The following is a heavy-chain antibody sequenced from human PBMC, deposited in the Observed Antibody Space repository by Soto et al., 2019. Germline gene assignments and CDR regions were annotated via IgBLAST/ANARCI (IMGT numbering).Heavy chain of an antibody. CDR2: IGTAGDT. D-gene: IGHD5-18*01. CDR1: GFTFSSYY. CDR3: VRWGLRGYSYGPDTYYMDV. Sequence: GGSLRLSCAASGFTFSSYYMHWVRQATGKGLEWVSAIGTAGDTYYPGSVKGRFTISRENAKNSLYLQMNSLRAGDTAVYYCVRWGLRGYSYGPDTYYMDVWGKGTTVTVSS. V-gene: IGHV3-13*01. J-gene: IGHJ6*03.